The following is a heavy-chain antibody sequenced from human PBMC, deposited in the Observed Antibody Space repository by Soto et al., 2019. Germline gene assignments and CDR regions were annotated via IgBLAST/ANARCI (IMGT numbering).Heavy chain of an antibody. J-gene: IGHJ4*02. CDR2: ISYEGSNN. D-gene: IGHD1-20*01. V-gene: IGHV3-30*03. Sequence: PGGSLRLSCAASGFTFSSYVMHWVRQSPGKGLDWVAVISYEGSNNYYADSVKGRFTISRDNSKNTLYLQMNSLRAEDTAVYYCAWAITPSSSPISSDYWGQGTLVTVSS. CDR1: GFTFSSYV. CDR3: AWAITPSSSPISSDY.